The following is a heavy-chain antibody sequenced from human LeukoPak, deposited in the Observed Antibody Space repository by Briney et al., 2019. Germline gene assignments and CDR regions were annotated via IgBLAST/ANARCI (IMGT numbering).Heavy chain of an antibody. CDR2: INPKNGDT. V-gene: IGHV1-2*02. CDR1: GYTFSGFY. CDR3: ARDGRLRNGYDNFYI. J-gene: IGHJ4*02. D-gene: IGHD5-18*01. Sequence: GASVKVSCKASGYTFSGFYINWVRQAPGQGLEWMGWINPKNGDTHYAQDFLGRVTMTRDTSISTAYMELSRLTPDDTAVYYCARDGRLRNGYDNFYIWGQGTLVTVSS.